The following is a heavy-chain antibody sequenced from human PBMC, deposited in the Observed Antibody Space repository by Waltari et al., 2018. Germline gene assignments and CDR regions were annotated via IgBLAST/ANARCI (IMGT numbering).Heavy chain of an antibody. CDR3: ATVTTSGSWYDY. V-gene: IGHV1-24*01. J-gene: IGHJ4*02. CDR1: GYTLTELS. D-gene: IGHD6-13*01. CDR2: FVPEDGET. Sequence: QVQLVQSGAEVKKPGASVKVSCKVSGYTLTELSMHGGGQAPGKGPAWMGGFVPEDGETTYAQKFQGRVTMTEDTSTDTTYMDLSSLRSEDTAVYYCATVTTSGSWYDYWGQGTLVTVSS.